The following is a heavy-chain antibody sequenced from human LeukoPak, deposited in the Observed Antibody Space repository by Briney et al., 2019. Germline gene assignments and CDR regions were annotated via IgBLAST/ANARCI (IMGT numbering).Heavy chain of an antibody. Sequence: SETLSLTCTVSGGSISSYYWSWIRQPPGKGLEWIGYIYYSGSTNYNPSLKSRVTISVDTSKNQFSLKLSSVTAADTAVYYCARAWSAGEYYGMDVWGQGTTVTVSS. CDR2: IYYSGST. CDR3: ARAWSAGEYYGMDV. CDR1: GGSISSYY. J-gene: IGHJ6*02. V-gene: IGHV4-59*01. D-gene: IGHD3-16*01.